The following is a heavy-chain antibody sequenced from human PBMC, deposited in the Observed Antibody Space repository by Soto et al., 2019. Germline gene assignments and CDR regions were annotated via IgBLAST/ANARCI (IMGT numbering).Heavy chain of an antibody. V-gene: IGHV2-5*01. CDR2: VYSNDDK. Sequence: QITLKESGPALVKPTQTLTLTCTFSGFSLSTSGVGVGWVRQPPGEALEWLALVYSNDDKRFSPSLKSRLTIPKDTSKNQVVLTMTTMDPVDTATYYCTHIRGSGLYGMDVWGQGTTVTVSS. CDR3: THIRGSGLYGMDV. J-gene: IGHJ6*02. D-gene: IGHD3-10*01. CDR1: GFSLSTSGVG.